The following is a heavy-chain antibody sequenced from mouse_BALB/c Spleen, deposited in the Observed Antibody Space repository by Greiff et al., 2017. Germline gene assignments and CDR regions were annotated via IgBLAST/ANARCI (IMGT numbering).Heavy chain of an antibody. CDR1: GFAFSSYD. Sequence: EVKLVESGGGLVKPGGSLKLSCAASGFAFSSYDMSWVRQTPEKRLEWVAYISSGGGSTYYPDTVKGRFTISRDNAKNTLYLQMSSLKSEDTAMYYCARQGDYGLYYYAMDYWGQGTSVTVSS. V-gene: IGHV5-12-1*01. CDR3: ARQGDYGLYYYAMDY. CDR2: ISSGGGST. J-gene: IGHJ4*01. D-gene: IGHD1-2*01.